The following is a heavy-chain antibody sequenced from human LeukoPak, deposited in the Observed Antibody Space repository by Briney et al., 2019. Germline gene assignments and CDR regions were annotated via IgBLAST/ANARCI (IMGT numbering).Heavy chain of an antibody. CDR3: ARGIYCGGYCYRGIDC. CDR1: GGSISSSSYY. V-gene: IGHV4-39*07. D-gene: IGHD2-21*02. CDR2: IYYSGST. J-gene: IGHJ4*02. Sequence: SETLSLTCTVSGGSISSSSYYWGWIRQPPGKGLEWIGSIYYSGSTYYNPSLKSRVTISVDTSKNQFSLMPSSVTAADTAVYYCARGIYCGGYCYRGIDCWGQGTLVTVSS.